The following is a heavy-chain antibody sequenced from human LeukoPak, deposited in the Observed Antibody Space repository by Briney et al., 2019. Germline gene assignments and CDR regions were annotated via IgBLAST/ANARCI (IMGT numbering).Heavy chain of an antibody. CDR2: IYYSGSI. D-gene: IGHD2-21*02. J-gene: IGHJ4*02. V-gene: IGHV4-59*01. CDR3: ARGATAYYFDY. Sequence: LGTLSLTCTVSGGSISSYYWSWIPQPPGKGREWIGYIYYSGSINYNPSLKSRVTISVDTSKNQFYLKLSSVTAADTAVYYCARGATAYYFDYWGQGTLITVSS. CDR1: GGSISSYY.